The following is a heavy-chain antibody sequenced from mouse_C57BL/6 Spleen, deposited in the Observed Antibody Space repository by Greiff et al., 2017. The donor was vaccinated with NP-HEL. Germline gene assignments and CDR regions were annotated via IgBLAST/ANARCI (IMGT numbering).Heavy chain of an antibody. Sequence: QVHVKQPGAELVRPGSSVKLSCKASGYTFTSYWMHWVKQRPIQGLEWIGNIDPSDSETHYNQKFKDKATLTVDKSSSTAYMQLSSLTSEDSAVYYCASLHGSSPYAMDYWGQGTSVTVSS. CDR3: ASLHGSSPYAMDY. D-gene: IGHD1-1*01. J-gene: IGHJ4*01. V-gene: IGHV1-52*01. CDR2: IDPSDSET. CDR1: GYTFTSYW.